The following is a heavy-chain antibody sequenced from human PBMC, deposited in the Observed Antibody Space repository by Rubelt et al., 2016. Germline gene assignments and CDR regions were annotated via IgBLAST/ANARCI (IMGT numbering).Heavy chain of an antibody. J-gene: IGHJ3*02. CDR2: INHSGST. D-gene: IGHD3-16*01. Sequence: QVQLQQWGAGLLKPSETLSLTCAVYGGSFSGYYWSWIRQPPGKGLEWIGEINHSGSTNYNPSLKSRVTISVDTSKNQFALKLSSVTAADTAVYYCARDWGSVHAFDIWGQGTMVTVSS. V-gene: IGHV4-34*01. CDR3: ARDWGSVHAFDI. CDR1: GGSFSGYY.